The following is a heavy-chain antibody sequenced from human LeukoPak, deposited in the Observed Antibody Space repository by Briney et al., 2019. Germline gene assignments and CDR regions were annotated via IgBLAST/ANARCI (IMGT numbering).Heavy chain of an antibody. J-gene: IGHJ4*02. D-gene: IGHD3-16*02. CDR3: ARGAYYDYVWGSYRYEDFDY. CDR1: GFTFSSYA. V-gene: IGHV3-23*01. Sequence: GGSLRLSCAASGFTFSSYAMSWVRQAPGKGLEWVSAISGSGGSTYYADSVKGRFTISRDNSKNTLYLQMNSLRAEDTAVYYCARGAYYDYVWGSYRYEDFDYWGQGTLVTVSS. CDR2: ISGSGGST.